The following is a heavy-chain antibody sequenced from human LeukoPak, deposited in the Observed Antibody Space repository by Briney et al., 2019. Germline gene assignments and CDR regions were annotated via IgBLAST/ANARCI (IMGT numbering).Heavy chain of an antibody. Sequence: GGSLRLSCAASGFTVSSNYMSWVRQAPGKGLEWVSVIYSGGSTYYADSVKGRFTISRDNSKNTLYLQMNSLRAEDTAVYYCARDLGYCSGGSCSWFGYSYWGQGTLVTVSS. CDR3: ARDLGYCSGGSCSWFGYSY. D-gene: IGHD2-15*01. J-gene: IGHJ4*02. CDR2: IYSGGST. CDR1: GFTVSSNY. V-gene: IGHV3-53*01.